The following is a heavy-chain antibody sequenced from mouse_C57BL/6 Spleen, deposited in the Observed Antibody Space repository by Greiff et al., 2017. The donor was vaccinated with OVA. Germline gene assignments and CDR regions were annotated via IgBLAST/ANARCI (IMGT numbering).Heavy chain of an antibody. CDR1: GYTFTSYW. V-gene: IGHV1-69*01. CDR2: IDTSDSYT. D-gene: IGHD1-1*01. CDR3: ARWGGYYGYFDY. J-gene: IGHJ2*01. Sequence: VQLQQPGAELVMPGASVKLSCKASGYTFTSYWMHWVKQRPGQGLEWIGEIDTSDSYTTYNQKLKGKSTLTVDKSSSTAYMQLSSLNSEDSAVYYRARWGGYYGYFDYWGQGTTLTVSS.